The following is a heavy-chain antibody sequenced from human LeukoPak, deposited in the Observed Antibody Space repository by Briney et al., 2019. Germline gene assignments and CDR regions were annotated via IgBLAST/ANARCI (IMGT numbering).Heavy chain of an antibody. CDR3: ARISSSYSNYFDY. J-gene: IGHJ4*02. CDR2: IYYRRTT. CDR1: GYSISSGYD. Sequence: NTSETLSLTCTVSGYSISSGYDWGWIRQPPGKGLEWIGSIYYRRTTYYNPSLKSRVTISVDTSKNQFSLRLSSMTASDTAVYYCARISSSYSNYFDYWGQGTLVTVSS. D-gene: IGHD6-13*01. V-gene: IGHV4-38-2*02.